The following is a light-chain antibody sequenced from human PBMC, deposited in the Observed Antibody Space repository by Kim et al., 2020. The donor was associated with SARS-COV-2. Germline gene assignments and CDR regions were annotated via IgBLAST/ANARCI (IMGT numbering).Light chain of an antibody. CDR1: STDVSDNND. CDR2: DVN. CDR3: RSYGSRGPLLI. Sequence: IIFCTGSSTDVSDNNDVSWYQQHAGRAQNLMIYDVNQRPAGVSSRFAGSMSDSTSSLTISGHQGEDEACYCCRSYGSRGPLLIFGGGTQLTVL. V-gene: IGLV2-14*03. J-gene: IGLJ2*01.